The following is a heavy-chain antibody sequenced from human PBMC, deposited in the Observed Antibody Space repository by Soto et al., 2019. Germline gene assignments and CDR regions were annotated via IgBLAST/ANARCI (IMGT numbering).Heavy chain of an antibody. D-gene: IGHD2-15*01. CDR3: ASHCSGGNCYPKGMNY. J-gene: IGHJ4*02. Sequence: SETLSLTCTVSGGSISSDYWSWIRQPPGKGLEWIGHVSYSGSTHYNPSLKSRVTISVDTSKNQFSLKLSSVTAADTAVYYCASHCSGGNCYPKGMNYWGQGTLVTVSS. CDR2: VSYSGST. CDR1: GGSISSDY. V-gene: IGHV4-59*01.